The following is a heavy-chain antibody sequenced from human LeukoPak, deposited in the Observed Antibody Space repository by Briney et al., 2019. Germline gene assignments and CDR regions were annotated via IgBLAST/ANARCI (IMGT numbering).Heavy chain of an antibody. CDR1: GFTVSSNY. CDR2: IYSGGST. CDR3: ARGPEYMSPFDY. D-gene: IGHD1-14*01. J-gene: IGHJ4*02. V-gene: IGHV3-53*01. Sequence: GGSLRLSCAASGFTVSSNYMSWVRQAPGKGLEWVSVIYSGGSTYYADSVKGRFTISRDNSKNTLYLQMNSLRAEDTAVYYCARGPEYMSPFDYCGQGALITVSS.